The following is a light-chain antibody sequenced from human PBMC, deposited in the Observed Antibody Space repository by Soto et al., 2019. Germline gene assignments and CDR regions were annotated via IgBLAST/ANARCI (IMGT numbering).Light chain of an antibody. CDR3: QKYNNWPIT. CDR2: HAS. V-gene: IGKV1-5*01. J-gene: IGKJ5*01. CDR1: QSISNR. Sequence: DIQMTQSPSTLPASVGYRVTITCRASQSISNRLAWYQQKQGTATKVLIYHASNLQSGVPSRFSGSGSGTEFTLTIRSLQSEDCAIDFCQKYNNWPITVGQGKRREI.